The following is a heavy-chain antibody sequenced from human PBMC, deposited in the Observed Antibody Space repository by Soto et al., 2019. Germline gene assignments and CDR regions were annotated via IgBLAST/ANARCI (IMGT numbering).Heavy chain of an antibody. V-gene: IGHV1-18*01. J-gene: IGHJ4*02. CDR1: GYTFITYG. CDR2: ISTFNGNT. D-gene: IGHD3-10*01. CDR3: AGGGENFDY. Sequence: ASVKVSCKASGYTFITYGPSWVRQAPGQGLEWMGWISTFNGNTNYAQKFQGRVIMTTXTXXSXXXMXLXXLGSDDTAVYYCAGGGENFDYWGQGALVTVSS.